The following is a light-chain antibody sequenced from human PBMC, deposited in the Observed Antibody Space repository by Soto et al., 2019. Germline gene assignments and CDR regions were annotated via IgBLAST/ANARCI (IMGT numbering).Light chain of an antibody. V-gene: IGKV3-20*01. Sequence: EIVLTQSPGTLSLSPGERATLSCRASQSVSSSYLAWYQQKPGQAPRLLIYGASSRATGIPDRFSGSGSGTDFTLTISRLEPEDFALYYCQQYGSSPQTFGHGTKVEIK. CDR2: GAS. CDR1: QSVSSSY. CDR3: QQYGSSPQT. J-gene: IGKJ1*01.